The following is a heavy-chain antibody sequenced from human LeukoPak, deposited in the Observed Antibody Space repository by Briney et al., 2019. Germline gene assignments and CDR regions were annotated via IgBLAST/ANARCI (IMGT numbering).Heavy chain of an antibody. D-gene: IGHD6-13*01. Sequence: SETLSLTCTVSGGSISSGDYYWSWIRQPPGKGLEWIGYIYYSGSTYYNPSLKSRVTMSVDTSKNQFSLKLSSVTAADTAVYYCAREGPIAAAGYSANDAFDIWGQGTMVTVSS. CDR2: IYYSGST. J-gene: IGHJ3*02. CDR3: AREGPIAAAGYSANDAFDI. CDR1: GGSISSGDYY. V-gene: IGHV4-30-4*01.